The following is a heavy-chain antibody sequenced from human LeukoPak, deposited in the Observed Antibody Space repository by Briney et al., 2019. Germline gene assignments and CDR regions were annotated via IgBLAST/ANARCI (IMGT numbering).Heavy chain of an antibody. CDR2: ISSSSSYI. V-gene: IGHV3-21*04. CDR1: GFTFSSYV. J-gene: IGHJ2*01. CDR3: ARATYSYDSSGYIWYFDL. Sequence: PGGSLRLSCAASGFTFSSYVMHWVRQAPGKGLEWVSSISSSSSYIYYADSVKGRFTISRDNAKNSLYLQMNSLRGEDTAIYYCARATYSYDSSGYIWYFDLWGRGTLVTVSS. D-gene: IGHD3-22*01.